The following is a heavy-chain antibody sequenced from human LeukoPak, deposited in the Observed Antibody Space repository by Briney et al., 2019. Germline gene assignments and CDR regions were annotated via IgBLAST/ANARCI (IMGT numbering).Heavy chain of an antibody. D-gene: IGHD3-22*01. V-gene: IGHV1-46*01. CDR3: ARTTNPYDSSGYYSDY. CDR2: INPSGGST. CDR1: GYTFTGYY. Sequence: ASVKVSCKASGYTFTGYYMHWVRQAPGQGLEWMGIINPSGGSTSYAQKFQGRVTMTRDMSTSTVYMELSSLRSEDTAVYYRARTTNPYDSSGYYSDYWGQGTLVTVSS. J-gene: IGHJ4*02.